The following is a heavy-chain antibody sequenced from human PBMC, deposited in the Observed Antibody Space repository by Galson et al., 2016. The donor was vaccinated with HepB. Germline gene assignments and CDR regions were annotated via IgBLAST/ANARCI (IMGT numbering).Heavy chain of an antibody. J-gene: IGHJ4*02. CDR1: GGMSSSYA. CDR2: IIPMFGTA. Sequence: SVKVSCKASGGMSSSYAISWVRQAPGQGLEWMGGIIPMFGTANYAQKSQGRVTITADESTSTAYMELSSLRSEDTAVYYCARDRFVSGGSAVAWGQGTLVTVSS. D-gene: IGHD6-19*01. V-gene: IGHV1-69*13. CDR3: ARDRFVSGGSAVA.